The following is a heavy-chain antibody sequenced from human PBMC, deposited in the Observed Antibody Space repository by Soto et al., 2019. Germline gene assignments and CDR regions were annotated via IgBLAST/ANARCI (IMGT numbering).Heavy chain of an antibody. J-gene: IGHJ4*02. CDR1: GGSISSGGYY. V-gene: IGHV4-31*03. Sequence: SETLSLTCTVSGGSISSGGYYWSWIRQHPGKGLEWIGYIYYSGSTYYNPSLKSRVTISVDTSKNQFSLKLSSVAAADTAVYYCARRYSSGFDYWGQGTLVTVSS. CDR2: IYYSGST. CDR3: ARRYSSGFDY. D-gene: IGHD6-19*01.